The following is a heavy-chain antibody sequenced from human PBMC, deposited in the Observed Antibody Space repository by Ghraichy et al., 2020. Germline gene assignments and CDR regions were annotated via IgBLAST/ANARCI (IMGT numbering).Heavy chain of an antibody. J-gene: IGHJ4*02. CDR1: GYTFITYD. D-gene: IGHD1-26*01. Sequence: ASVKVSGKTSGYTFITYDISWVRQAPGQGLEWMGWISGYTGNTKYPQKLQGRVTMTTDTSTNTAYMELRSLRSDDTAVYYCARDLYSGSYHDYWGQGTLVTVSS. V-gene: IGHV1-18*01. CDR3: ARDLYSGSYHDY. CDR2: ISGYTGNT.